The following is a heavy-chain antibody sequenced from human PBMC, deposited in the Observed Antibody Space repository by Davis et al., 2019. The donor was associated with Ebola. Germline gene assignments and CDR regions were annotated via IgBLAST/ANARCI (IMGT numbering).Heavy chain of an antibody. CDR3: AKTLAARPRGHFDY. CDR1: GFTFSSYE. V-gene: IGHV3-48*03. D-gene: IGHD6-6*01. J-gene: IGHJ4*02. Sequence: PGGSLRLSCAASGFTFSSYEMNWVRQAPGKGLEWVSYISSSGSTIYYADSVKGRFTISRDNSKNTLYLQMNSLRAEDTAVYYCAKTLAARPRGHFDYWGQGTLVTVSS. CDR2: ISSSGSTI.